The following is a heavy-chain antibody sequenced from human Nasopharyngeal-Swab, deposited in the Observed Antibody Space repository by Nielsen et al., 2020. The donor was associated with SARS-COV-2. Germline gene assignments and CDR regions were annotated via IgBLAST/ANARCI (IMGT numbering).Heavy chain of an antibody. J-gene: IGHJ4*02. Sequence: SLKISCAASGFTFDDYAMHWVRQAPGKGLEWVSGISWNSGSIGYADSVKGRFTISRDSAKNSLYLQMNSLRAEDTALYYCAKDISSGWKPAYYFDYWGQGTLVTVSS. V-gene: IGHV3-9*01. CDR1: GFTFDDYA. CDR2: ISWNSGSI. CDR3: AKDISSGWKPAYYFDY. D-gene: IGHD6-19*01.